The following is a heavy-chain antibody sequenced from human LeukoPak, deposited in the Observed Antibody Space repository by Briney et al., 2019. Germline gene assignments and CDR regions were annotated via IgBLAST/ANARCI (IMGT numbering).Heavy chain of an antibody. V-gene: IGHV3-23*01. CDR2: IIGSVGST. CDR3: AKAPWPNCGGDCGRDVAAYYFDY. CDR1: GFTFSSYA. Sequence: PGGSLRLSCAASGFTFSSYAMSWVRQAPGKGLEWVSAIIGSVGSTYYADSVKGRFAISRDNSKNTLYLQMNSLRAEDTAVYYCAKAPWPNCGGDCGRDVAAYYFDYWGQGTLVTVSS. J-gene: IGHJ4*02. D-gene: IGHD2-21*02.